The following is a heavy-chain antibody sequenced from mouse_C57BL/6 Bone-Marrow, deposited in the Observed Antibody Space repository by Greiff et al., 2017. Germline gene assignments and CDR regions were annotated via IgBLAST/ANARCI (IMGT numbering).Heavy chain of an antibody. CDR3: ARRGDYSNYHYAMDY. D-gene: IGHD2-5*01. CDR1: GFSFTSYG. Sequence: QVQLQQSGPGLVQPSPSLSITCTASGFSFTSYGVHWVRQSPGQGLEWMGEIWRGGSTAYNAAFISRLSISNDNSKSRVFVKMNSLQADDTAIYYCARRGDYSNYHYAMDYWGQGTSVTVSA. V-gene: IGHV2-2*01. CDR2: IWRGGST. J-gene: IGHJ4*01.